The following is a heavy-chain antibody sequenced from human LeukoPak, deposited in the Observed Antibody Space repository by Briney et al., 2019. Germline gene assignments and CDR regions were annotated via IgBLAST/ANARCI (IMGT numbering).Heavy chain of an antibody. J-gene: IGHJ4*02. CDR1: GFTFSNYG. CDR2: ISYDGNNK. V-gene: IGHV3-30*18. CDR3: AKDVWAVRPNYFDY. D-gene: IGHD6-6*01. Sequence: GGSLRLSCAASGFTFSNYGMHWVRQAPGKGLEWVTVISYDGNNKYYAESMKGRFTISRDNSKNTLYLQMNSLRAEDTAVYYCAKDVWAVRPNYFDYWGQGTLVTVSS.